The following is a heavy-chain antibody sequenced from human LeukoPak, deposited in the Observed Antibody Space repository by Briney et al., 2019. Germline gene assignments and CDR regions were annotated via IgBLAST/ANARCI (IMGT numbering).Heavy chain of an antibody. J-gene: IGHJ3*01. CDR3: ARDRGARLERFYAFDF. V-gene: IGHV1-8*03. CDR1: GYTFTSYD. Sequence: ASVKVSCKASGYTFTSYDINWVRQATGQGLEWMGWMNPNSGNTGYAQKFQGRVTITRNTSISTAYMELSSLRSEDTAVYFCARDRGARLERFYAFDFWGQGTTVTVSS. CDR2: MNPNSGNT. D-gene: IGHD1-1*01.